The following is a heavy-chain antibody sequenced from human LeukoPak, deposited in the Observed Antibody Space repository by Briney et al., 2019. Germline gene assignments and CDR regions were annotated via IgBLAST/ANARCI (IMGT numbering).Heavy chain of an antibody. J-gene: IGHJ4*02. CDR2: IKGKTDGGTA. CDR3: TTDISGDLDWLLSPLAL. Sequence: GKGLEWVGRIKGKTDGGTADYAAPVKGRFTVSRYDSKSTLYLQMNSLKTEDTAVYYCTTDISGDLDWLLSPLALWGQGTLVTVSS. V-gene: IGHV3-15*01. D-gene: IGHD3/OR15-3a*01.